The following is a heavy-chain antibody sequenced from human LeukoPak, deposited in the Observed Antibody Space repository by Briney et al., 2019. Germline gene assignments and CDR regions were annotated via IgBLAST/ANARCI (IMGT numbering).Heavy chain of an antibody. D-gene: IGHD3-9*01. CDR3: ARVLLIFWSPSINWFDP. V-gene: IGHV4-30-4*01. CDR2: IYYSGST. Sequence: PSQTLSLTCTVSGGSISSGDYYWSWIRQPPGKGLEWIGYIYYSGSTYYNPSLKSRVTISVDTSKNQFSLKLSSVTAADTAVYYCARVLLIFWSPSINWFDPWGQGTLVTVSS. CDR1: GGSISSGDYY. J-gene: IGHJ5*02.